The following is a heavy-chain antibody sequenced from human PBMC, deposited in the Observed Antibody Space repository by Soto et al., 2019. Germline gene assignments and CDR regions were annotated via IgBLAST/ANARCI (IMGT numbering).Heavy chain of an antibody. J-gene: IGHJ4*02. Sequence: ETLSLPCTVSDDSITSSSFCWVCIRQPPGKGLEWIGHIFHTGATYQNPTLKSRLRMSVDTSKNQFSLNLSSVTATDTAVYYCARRRIVPTTNFDYWGQGTLVTVSS. CDR2: IFHTGAT. D-gene: IGHD1-26*01. CDR1: DDSITSSSFC. V-gene: IGHV4-39*01. CDR3: ARRRIVPTTNFDY.